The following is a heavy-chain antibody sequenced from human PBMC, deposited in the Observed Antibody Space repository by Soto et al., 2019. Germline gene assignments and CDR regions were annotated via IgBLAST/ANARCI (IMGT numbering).Heavy chain of an antibody. CDR1: GFTFGDYA. J-gene: IGHJ4*02. D-gene: IGHD3-16*01. V-gene: IGHV3-49*04. CDR3: TRASSLDFDF. CDR2: IRRNAYGGTT. Sequence: PVGSLRLSCTTSGFTFGDYALGWVRQAPGKGLEWVGFIRRNAYGGTTDYAASVKGRFTISRDDSKSIAYLQMNSLRTEDTALYYCTRASSLDFDFWGQGTLVTVSS.